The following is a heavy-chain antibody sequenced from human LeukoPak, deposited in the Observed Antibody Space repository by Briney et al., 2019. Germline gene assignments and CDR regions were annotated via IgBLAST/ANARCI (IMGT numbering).Heavy chain of an antibody. CDR2: IWYDGSNK. J-gene: IGHJ4*02. CDR3: ASGDCSSTSCLDY. Sequence: GGSLRLSCAASGFTFSSYGMHWVRQAPGKGLEWVAVIWYDGSNKYYADSVKGRFTISRDNSKNTLYPQMNSLRAEDTAVYYCASGDCSSTSCLDYWGQGTLVTVSS. V-gene: IGHV3-33*01. D-gene: IGHD2-2*01. CDR1: GFTFSSYG.